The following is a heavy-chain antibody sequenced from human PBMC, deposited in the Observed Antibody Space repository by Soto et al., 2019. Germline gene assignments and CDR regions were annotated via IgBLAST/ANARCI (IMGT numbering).Heavy chain of an antibody. V-gene: IGHV4-34*01. D-gene: IGHD6-13*01. CDR1: GGSFSGYY. CDR2: INHSGST. Sequence: QVQLQQWGAGLLKPSETLSLTCAVYGGSFSGYYWSWIRQPPGKGLEWIGEINHSGSTNYNPSLTSRVTKSVDTSKNQFSLKLSSVTAADTAVYYCARERGIAAARNNTRPSYWFDPWGQGTLVTVSS. CDR3: ARERGIAAARNNTRPSYWFDP. J-gene: IGHJ5*02.